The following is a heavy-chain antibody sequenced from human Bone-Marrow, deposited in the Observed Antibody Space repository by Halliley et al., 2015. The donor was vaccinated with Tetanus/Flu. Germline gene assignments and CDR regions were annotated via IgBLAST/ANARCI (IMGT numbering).Heavy chain of an antibody. V-gene: IGHV5-51*01. J-gene: IGHJ4*02. D-gene: IGHD2-21*01. CDR2: IYPGDSDT. Sequence: QLVQSGAEVKKPGESLKISCKGSEHDFVSYWIAWVRHMPGKGLEWMGLIYPGDSDTYYRPSFQGKVTISADGSASTAYLQWSRLKASVPGVYYCSRRQHSFGHNCYFLAHWGQGTLVSVSS. CDR3: SRRQHSFGHNCYFLAH. CDR1: EHDFVSYW.